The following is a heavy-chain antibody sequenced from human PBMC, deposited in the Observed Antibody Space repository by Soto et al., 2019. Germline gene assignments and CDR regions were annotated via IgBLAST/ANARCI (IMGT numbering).Heavy chain of an antibody. CDR1: GFTFSSYG. CDR2: ISYDGSNK. CDR3: AKDLRQLGSTVTGMDV. D-gene: IGHD6-6*01. J-gene: IGHJ6*02. Sequence: GGSLRLSCAASGFTFSSYGMHWVRQAPGKGLEWVAVISYDGSNKYYADSVKGRFTISRDNSKNTLYLQMNSLRAEDTAVYYCAKDLRQLGSTVTGMDVWGQGTTVTVSS. V-gene: IGHV3-30*18.